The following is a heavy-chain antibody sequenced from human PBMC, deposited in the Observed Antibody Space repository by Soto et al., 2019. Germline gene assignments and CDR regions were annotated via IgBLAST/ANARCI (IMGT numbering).Heavy chain of an antibody. CDR1: GFTFSSYA. CDR3: AKGPSINDILTGYFYAFDI. V-gene: IGHV3-23*01. D-gene: IGHD3-9*01. Sequence: GGSLRLSCAASGFTFSSYAMSWVRQAPGKGLEWVSAISGSGGSTYYADSVKGRFTISRDNSKNTLYLQMNSLRAEDTAVYYCAKGPSINDILTGYFYAFDIWGQGTMVTVSS. J-gene: IGHJ3*02. CDR2: ISGSGGST.